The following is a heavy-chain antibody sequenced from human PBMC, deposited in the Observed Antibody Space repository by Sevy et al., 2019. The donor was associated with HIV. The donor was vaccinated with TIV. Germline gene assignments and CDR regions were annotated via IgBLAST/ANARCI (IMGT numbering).Heavy chain of an antibody. V-gene: IGHV3-33*06. D-gene: IGHD3-22*01. Sequence: GGSLRLSCAASGFTVSSYGMHWVRQAPGKGLEWVAVIYYGGVNKFYADSVKGRFTISRDNFKNTLYLQMNSLRAEDTAVYYWAKWYYYDSSGYWKDAFDIWGPGTMVTVSS. CDR2: IYYGGVNK. J-gene: IGHJ3*02. CDR3: AKWYYYDSSGYWKDAFDI. CDR1: GFTVSSYG.